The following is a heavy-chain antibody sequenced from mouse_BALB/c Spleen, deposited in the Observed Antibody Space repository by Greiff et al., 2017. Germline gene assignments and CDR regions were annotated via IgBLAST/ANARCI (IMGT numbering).Heavy chain of an antibody. CDR1: GFTFSSYG. J-gene: IGHJ3*01. CDR3: ARDGDYGSSPWFAY. V-gene: IGHV5-6-3*01. Sequence: EVKLQESGGGLVQPGGSLKLSCAASGFTFSSYGMSWVRQNPDKRLELVATINSNGGSTYYPDSVKGRFTISRDNAKNTLYLQMSSLKSEDTAMYYCARDGDYGSSPWFAYWGQGTLVTVSA. CDR2: INSNGGST. D-gene: IGHD1-1*01.